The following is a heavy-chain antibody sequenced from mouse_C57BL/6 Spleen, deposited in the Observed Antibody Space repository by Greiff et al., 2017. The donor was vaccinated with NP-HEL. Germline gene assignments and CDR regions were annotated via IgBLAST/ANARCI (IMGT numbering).Heavy chain of an antibody. D-gene: IGHD1-1*01. Sequence: QVQLKESGAELVKPGASVKISCKASGYAFSSYWMNWVKQRPGKGLEWIGQIYPGDGDTNYNGKFKGKATLTADKSSSTAYMQLSSLTSEDSAVYFCARGTLLAYFDYWGQGTTLTVSS. CDR3: ARGTLLAYFDY. V-gene: IGHV1-80*01. CDR1: GYAFSSYW. J-gene: IGHJ2*01. CDR2: IYPGDGDT.